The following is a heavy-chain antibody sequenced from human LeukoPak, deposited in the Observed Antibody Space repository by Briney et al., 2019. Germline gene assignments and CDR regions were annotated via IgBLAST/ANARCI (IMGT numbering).Heavy chain of an antibody. J-gene: IGHJ4*02. Sequence: GGSLRLSCAASGFTFSSYAMSWVRQAPGKGLEWVSTISGSGGGGSTYYADSVKGRFTISRDNSKNTLYLQMNSLRADDTAVYYCAKARVKSAFGELFYFDYWGQGTLVTVSS. D-gene: IGHD3-10*01. CDR2: ISGSGGGGST. V-gene: IGHV3-23*01. CDR3: AKARVKSAFGELFYFDY. CDR1: GFTFSSYA.